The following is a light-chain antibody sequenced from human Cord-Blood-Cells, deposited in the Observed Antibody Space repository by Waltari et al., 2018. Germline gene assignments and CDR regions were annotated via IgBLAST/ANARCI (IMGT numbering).Light chain of an antibody. CDR3: CSYAGSYAWV. CDR1: SSDVGGYNY. CDR2: DVS. J-gene: IGLJ3*02. Sequence: QSALTQPRSVSGSPGQSVTISCTGTSSDVGGYNYVSWYQQHPGKAPKLMIYDVSKRPAVVPDRCSGSKSGNAASRTSSGLQAEDEADYYCCSYAGSYAWVFGGGTKLTV. V-gene: IGLV2-11*01.